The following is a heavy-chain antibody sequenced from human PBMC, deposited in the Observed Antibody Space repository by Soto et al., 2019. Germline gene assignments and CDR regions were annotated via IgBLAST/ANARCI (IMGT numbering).Heavy chain of an antibody. D-gene: IGHD6-19*01. V-gene: IGHV3-7*03. J-gene: IGHJ4*02. CDR3: AAGSGWLIDY. Sequence: GGSLRLSCAASGFSISSYWMNWVRQAPGKGLEWVAIIRKDGGEKYYVDSVEGRFTISRDNAKNSLYLQMNSPRGEDTAVYYCAAGSGWLIDYWGRGPLVTVSS. CDR2: IRKDGGEK. CDR1: GFSISSYW.